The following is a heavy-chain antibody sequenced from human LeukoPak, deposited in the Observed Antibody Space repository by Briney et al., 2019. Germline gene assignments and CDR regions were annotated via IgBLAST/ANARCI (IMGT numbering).Heavy chain of an antibody. CDR2: INPSGGST. V-gene: IGHV1-46*01. D-gene: IGHD6-13*01. CDR1: GYAFTSYY. Sequence: ASVKVSCKASGYAFTSYYMHWVRQAPGQGLEWMGIINPSGGSTSYAQKFQGRVTMTRVTSTSTVYMELSSLRSEDTAVYYCARDLEAAADYWGQGTLVTVSS. J-gene: IGHJ4*02. CDR3: ARDLEAAADY.